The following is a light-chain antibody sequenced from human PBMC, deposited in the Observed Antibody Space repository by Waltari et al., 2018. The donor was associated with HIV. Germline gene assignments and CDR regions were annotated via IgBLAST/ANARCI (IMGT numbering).Light chain of an antibody. CDR3: MQDTYWPRT. CDR2: NVS. Sequence: DVVMTQSPLSLPVTLGQPASISCGSTRSLVYNGGDTLWSWFHQRPGQSPRRLIHNVSIRDSGVPERFSGSGSGSDFTLRISRVEAEDVGIYYCMQDTYWPRTFGQGTKVEIK. V-gene: IGKV2-30*01. J-gene: IGKJ1*01. CDR1: RSLVYNGGDTL.